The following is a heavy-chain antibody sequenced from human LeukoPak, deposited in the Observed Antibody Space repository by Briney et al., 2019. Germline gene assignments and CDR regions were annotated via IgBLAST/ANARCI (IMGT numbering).Heavy chain of an antibody. J-gene: IGHJ5*02. Sequence: ASVKVSCKASGYTFTSYDINWVRQATGQGLERMGWMNPNSGNTGYAQKLQGRVTMTRNTSISTAYMELSSLRSEDTAVYYCARDPMLYATSFDPWGQGTLVTVSS. CDR2: MNPNSGNT. D-gene: IGHD2-8*01. CDR1: GYTFTSYD. CDR3: ARDPMLYATSFDP. V-gene: IGHV1-8*01.